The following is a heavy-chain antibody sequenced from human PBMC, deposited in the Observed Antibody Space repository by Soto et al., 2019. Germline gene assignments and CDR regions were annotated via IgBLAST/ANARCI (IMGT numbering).Heavy chain of an antibody. CDR2: ISNTGNTI. V-gene: IGHV3-11*01. J-gene: IGHJ4*02. Sequence: QVQPVESGGGLVKPGGSLRLSCAASGFIFSDFYMSWIRQAPGKGLEWVSYISNTGNTIFYADSVKGRFTISRDNAKNSLYLQMNSLRAEDTAIYYCARVTTYLKNWGQGTLVTVSS. CDR1: GFIFSDFY. CDR3: ARVTTYLKN.